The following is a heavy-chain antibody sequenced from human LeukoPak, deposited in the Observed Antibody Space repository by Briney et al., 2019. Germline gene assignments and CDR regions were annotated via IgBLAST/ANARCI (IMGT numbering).Heavy chain of an antibody. D-gene: IGHD6-19*01. J-gene: IGHJ3*02. CDR2: ISSSSSYI. CDR3: ARVRPVAAFDI. V-gene: IGHV3-21*01. CDR1: GFTFSGYS. Sequence: GGSLRLSCAASGFTFSGYSMNWVRQAPGKGLEWVSSISSSSSYIYYADSVKGRFTISRDNAKNSLYLQMNSLRAEDTAVYYCARVRPVAAFDIWGQGTMVTVSS.